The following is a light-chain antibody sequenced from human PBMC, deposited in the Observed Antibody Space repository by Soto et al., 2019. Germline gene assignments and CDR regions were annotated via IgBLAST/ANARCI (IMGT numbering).Light chain of an antibody. CDR3: QKYNSAPLT. Sequence: DIQMTQSPSSLSASLGDRVTITCRASQGIGIYLAWFQQRPGKVPKLLIYAESTLQSGVPSRFSGSGSGTDFTLTISSLPPEDVATYYCQKYNSAPLTFGGGTRVEIK. CDR2: AES. V-gene: IGKV1-27*01. J-gene: IGKJ4*01. CDR1: QGIGIY.